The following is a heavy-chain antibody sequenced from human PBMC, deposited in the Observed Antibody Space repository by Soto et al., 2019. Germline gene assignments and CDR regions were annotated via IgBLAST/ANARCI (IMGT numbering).Heavy chain of an antibody. V-gene: IGHV3-23*01. D-gene: IGHD2-2*01. J-gene: IGHJ4*02. CDR3: TKGLDADDQGADY. CDR1: GFFFGTYA. CDR2: ISGSGNTK. Sequence: GGSLRLSCAASGFFFGTYAMSWVRQAPGKGLEWVSAISGSGNTKYYADSVKGRFTASRDNSKNTLYLQMSSLRVEDTALYYCTKGLDADDQGADYWGQGTLVTVSS.